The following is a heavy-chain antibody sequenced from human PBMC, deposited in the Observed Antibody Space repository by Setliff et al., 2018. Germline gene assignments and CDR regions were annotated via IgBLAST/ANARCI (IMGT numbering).Heavy chain of an antibody. J-gene: IGHJ4*02. D-gene: IGHD3-10*01. Sequence: GGSLRLSCAASGFTFSNCWVSWVRQAPGKGLEWLASINPDASEKYYADSVKGRFTISRDNAKNSLSLQMNSLRTEDTAVYYCFGAGTCSYWGQGTLVTVSS. CDR1: GFTFSNCW. CDR2: INPDASEK. V-gene: IGHV3-7*01. CDR3: FGAGTCSY.